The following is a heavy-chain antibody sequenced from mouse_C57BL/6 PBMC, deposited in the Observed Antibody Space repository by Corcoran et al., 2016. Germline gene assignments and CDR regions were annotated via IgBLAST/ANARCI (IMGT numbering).Heavy chain of an antibody. Sequence: QVQLQQSGAELVKPGASVKISCKASGYAFSSYWMNWVKQRPGKGLEWIGQIYPGDGDTNYNGKFKGKATLTADKSSSTAYMQLSSLTSEDSAVYFCVYYSNSGYAMDYWGQGTSVTVSS. D-gene: IGHD2-5*01. CDR3: VYYSNSGYAMDY. CDR2: IYPGDGDT. V-gene: IGHV1-80*01. J-gene: IGHJ4*01. CDR1: GYAFSSYW.